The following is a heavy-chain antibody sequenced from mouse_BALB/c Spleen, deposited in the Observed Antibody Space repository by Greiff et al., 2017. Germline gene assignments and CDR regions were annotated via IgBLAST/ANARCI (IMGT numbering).Heavy chain of an antibody. J-gene: IGHJ2*01. CDR3: TREDSNYYGSSFDY. CDR2: ISSGGSYT. CDR1: GFTFSSYT. Sequence: DVKLVESGGGLVKPGGSLKLSCAASGFTFSSYTMSWVRQTPEKRLEWVATISSGGSYTYYPDSVKGRFTISRDNAKNTLYLQMSSLKSEDTAMYYCTREDSNYYGSSFDYWGQGTTLTVSS. D-gene: IGHD1-1*01. V-gene: IGHV5-6-4*01.